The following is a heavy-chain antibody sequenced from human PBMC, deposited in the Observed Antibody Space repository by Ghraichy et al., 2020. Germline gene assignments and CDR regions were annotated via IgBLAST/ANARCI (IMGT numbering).Heavy chain of an antibody. Sequence: GGSLRLSCAASGFTFSSYAMSWVRQAPGKGLEWVSAISGSGGSTYYADSVKGRFTISRDNSKNTLYLQMNSLRAEDTAVYYCAKDLVTSPPIPGRYGMDVWGQGTTVTVSS. J-gene: IGHJ6*02. CDR1: GFTFSSYA. CDR3: AKDLVTSPPIPGRYGMDV. D-gene: IGHD4-17*01. V-gene: IGHV3-23*01. CDR2: ISGSGGST.